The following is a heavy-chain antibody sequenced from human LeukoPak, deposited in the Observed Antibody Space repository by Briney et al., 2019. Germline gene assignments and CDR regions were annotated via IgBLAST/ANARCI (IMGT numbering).Heavy chain of an antibody. V-gene: IGHV4-59*01. CDR2: IYYSGST. D-gene: IGHD6-6*01. CDR3: ARDVRDLYYYMDV. Sequence: PSETLSLTCTVSGGSISSYYWSWIRQPPGKGLEWIGYIYYSGSTNYNPSLKSRVTISVDTSKNQFSLKLSSVTAADTAVYYCARDVRDLYYYMDVWGKGTTVTVSS. CDR1: GGSISSYY. J-gene: IGHJ6*03.